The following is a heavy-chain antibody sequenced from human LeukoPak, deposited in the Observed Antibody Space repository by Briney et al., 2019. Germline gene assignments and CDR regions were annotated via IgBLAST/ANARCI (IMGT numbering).Heavy chain of an antibody. Sequence: SETLSLTCTVSGGPISSYYWSWLRQPPGKGLEWIGYIYYSGSTNYNPSLKSRVTISVDTSKNQFSLKLSSVTAADTAVYYCARSLRGYSYGPPFDYWGQGTLVTVSS. CDR1: GGPISSYY. V-gene: IGHV4-59*01. CDR2: IYYSGST. CDR3: ARSLRGYSYGPPFDY. D-gene: IGHD5-18*01. J-gene: IGHJ4*02.